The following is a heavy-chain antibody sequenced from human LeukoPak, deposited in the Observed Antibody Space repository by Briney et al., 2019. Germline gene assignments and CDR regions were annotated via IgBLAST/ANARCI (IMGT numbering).Heavy chain of an antibody. CDR2: IYPGDCET. V-gene: IGHV5-51*01. D-gene: IGHD1-26*01. Sequence: GESLKISCKGSGYSFTSYWIGWVRQMPGKGLEWMGIIYPGDCETRYSPSFQGQGTFSADKSISTAYLQWSSLKASDTAIYYCARRTAWEGMDVWGQGTTVTVSS. CDR3: ARRTAWEGMDV. J-gene: IGHJ6*02. CDR1: GYSFTSYW.